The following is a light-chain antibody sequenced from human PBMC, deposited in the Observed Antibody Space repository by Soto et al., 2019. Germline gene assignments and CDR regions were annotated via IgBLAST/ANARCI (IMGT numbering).Light chain of an antibody. CDR3: QQYKNWPPLT. J-gene: IGKJ4*01. V-gene: IGKV3-15*01. Sequence: EIVMTQSPATLSVSPGERANLSCRASQSVSSNLAWYQQKPGQAPRLLIYGAFTRATGIPARFSGSGSGTEFTLTISSLQSEDFAVYYCQQYKNWPPLTFGGGTKVEIK. CDR1: QSVSSN. CDR2: GAF.